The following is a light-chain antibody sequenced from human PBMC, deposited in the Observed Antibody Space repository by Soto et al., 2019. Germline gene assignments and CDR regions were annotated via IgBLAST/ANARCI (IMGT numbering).Light chain of an antibody. CDR2: DVS. J-gene: IGKJ1*01. Sequence: DIQMTQSPSTLSASVGDRVTITCRASQSISSWLAWYQQKPGKDPKLLIYDVSTLDSGVPSRFSGSASGTEFTLTISSLESDDFATYYCQQYHRYSTFGQGTKVDIK. V-gene: IGKV1-5*01. CDR3: QQYHRYST. CDR1: QSISSW.